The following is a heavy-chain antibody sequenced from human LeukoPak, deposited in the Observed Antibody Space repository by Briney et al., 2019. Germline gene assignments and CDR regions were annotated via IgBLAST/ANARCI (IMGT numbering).Heavy chain of an antibody. J-gene: IGHJ4*02. V-gene: IGHV3-53*01. Sequence: TGGSLRLSCAASGFTVSSNYMSWVRQAPGKGLEWVSVIYSGGSTYYADSVKGRFTISRDNSKNPLYLQMNSLRAEDTAVYYCARDPIAVAGYYFDYWGQGTLVTVSS. D-gene: IGHD6-19*01. CDR1: GFTVSSNY. CDR3: ARDPIAVAGYYFDY. CDR2: IYSGGST.